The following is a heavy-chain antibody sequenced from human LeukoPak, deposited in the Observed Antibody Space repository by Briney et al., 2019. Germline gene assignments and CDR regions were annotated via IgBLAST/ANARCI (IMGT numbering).Heavy chain of an antibody. CDR3: ARGDGEVNY. J-gene: IGHJ4*02. D-gene: IGHD4-17*01. V-gene: IGHV4-39*07. CDR2: VYYSGST. CDR1: GGSISSSSYY. Sequence: PSETLSLTCTVSGGSISSSSYYWGWVRQPPGKGLEWIGNVYYSGSTYYNPSLKSRVTISVDTSKNQFSLKLSSVTAADTAVYYCARGDGEVNYWGQGTLVTVSS.